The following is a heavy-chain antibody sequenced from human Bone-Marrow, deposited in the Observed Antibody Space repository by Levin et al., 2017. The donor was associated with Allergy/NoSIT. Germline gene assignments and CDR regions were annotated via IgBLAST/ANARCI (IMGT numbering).Heavy chain of an antibody. J-gene: IGHJ5*02. CDR1: GGSISNDY. CDR2: INRSGIT. V-gene: IGHV4-4*07. D-gene: IGHD2-21*01. Sequence: SCSVSGGSISNDYWNWIRQPAGKGLEWLGRINRSGITNYKPSLKSRLTMSLDTSKKQISLRLTSVSAADTAVYYCARQIASRWFDPWGQGTLVTVSS. CDR3: ARQIASRWFDP.